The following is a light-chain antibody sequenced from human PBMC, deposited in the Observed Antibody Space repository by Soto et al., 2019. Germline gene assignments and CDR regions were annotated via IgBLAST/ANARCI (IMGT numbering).Light chain of an antibody. J-gene: IGLJ2*01. CDR2: EVS. CDR3: SSYAGSNRVV. CDR1: SRDVGGYNY. Sequence: QSALTQPPSASGSPGQSVTISCTGTSRDVGGYNYVSWYQQHPGKAPKLMIYEVSKRPSGVPDRCSGSKSGNTASLTVSGLQAEDEADYYCSSYAGSNRVVFGGGTKLTVL. V-gene: IGLV2-8*01.